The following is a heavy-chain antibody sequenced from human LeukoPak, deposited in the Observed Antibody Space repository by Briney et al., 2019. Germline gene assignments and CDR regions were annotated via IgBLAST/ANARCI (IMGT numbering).Heavy chain of an antibody. Sequence: GGSLRLSCAAPGFTFSSYSMNWVRQAPGKGLEWVSYISSSSSTIYYADSVKGRFTISRDNAKNSLYLQMNSLRAEDTAVYYCARSLAGIQYYFDYWGQGTLVTVSS. CDR2: ISSSSSTI. CDR1: GFTFSSYS. CDR3: ARSLAGIQYYFDY. J-gene: IGHJ4*02. V-gene: IGHV3-48*01. D-gene: IGHD6-19*01.